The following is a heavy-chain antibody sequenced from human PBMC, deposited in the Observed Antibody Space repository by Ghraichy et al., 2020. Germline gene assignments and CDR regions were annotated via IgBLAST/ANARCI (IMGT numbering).Heavy chain of an antibody. CDR2: INPSGGST. Sequence: ASVKVSCKASGYTFTSYYMHWVRQAPGQGLEWMGIINPSGGSTSYAQKFQGRVTMTRDTSTSTVYMELSSLRSEETAVYYCARDPPQGGYSYGYLDYWGQGTLVTVSS. D-gene: IGHD5-18*01. CDR1: GYTFTSYY. CDR3: ARDPPQGGYSYGYLDY. J-gene: IGHJ4*02. V-gene: IGHV1-46*01.